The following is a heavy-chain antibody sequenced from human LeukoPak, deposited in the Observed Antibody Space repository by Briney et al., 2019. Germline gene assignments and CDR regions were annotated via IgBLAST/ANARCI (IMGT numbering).Heavy chain of an antibody. CDR3: ATTGDSSGWFIYYFDY. V-gene: IGHV3-23*01. CDR2: ISGSGGST. CDR1: GFTFSSYA. J-gene: IGHJ4*02. D-gene: IGHD6-19*01. Sequence: PGGSLRLSCAASGFTFSSYAMSWVRQAPRKGLEWVSAISGSGGSTYYADSVKGRFTISRDNSKNTLYLQMNSLRAEDTAVYHCATTGDSSGWFIYYFDYWGQGTLVTVSS.